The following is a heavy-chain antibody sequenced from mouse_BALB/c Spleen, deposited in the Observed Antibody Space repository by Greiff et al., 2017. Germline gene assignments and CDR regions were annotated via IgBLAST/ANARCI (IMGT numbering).Heavy chain of an antibody. CDR2: IYPGDGDT. CDR3: ARRGYYGYFDY. V-gene: IGHV1-82*01. D-gene: IGHD1-1*01. J-gene: IGHJ2*01. CDR1: GYAFSSSW. Sequence: LVEPGASVKISCKASGYAFSSSWMNWVKQRPGQGLEWIGRIYPGDGDTNYNGKFKGKATLTADKSSSTAYMQLSSLTSVDSAVYFCARRGYYGYFDYWGQGTTLTVSS.